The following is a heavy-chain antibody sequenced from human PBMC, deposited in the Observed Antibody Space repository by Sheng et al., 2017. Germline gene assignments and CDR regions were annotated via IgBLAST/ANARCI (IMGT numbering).Heavy chain of an antibody. J-gene: IGHJ1*01. CDR3: ARTRSGYQGVWG. D-gene: IGHD3-16*01. CDR2: IIPILGIA. V-gene: IGHV1-69*02. Sequence: QVQLVQSGAEVKKPGSSVKVSCKASGGTFSSYTISWVRQAPGQGLEWMGRIIPILGIANYAQKFQGRVTITADKSTSTAYMELSSLRSEDTAVYYCARTRSGYQGVWGWGQGTLVTVSS. CDR1: GGTFSSYT.